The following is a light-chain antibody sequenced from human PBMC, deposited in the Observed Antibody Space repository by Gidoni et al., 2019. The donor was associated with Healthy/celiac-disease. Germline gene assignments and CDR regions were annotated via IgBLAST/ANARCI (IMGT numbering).Light chain of an antibody. CDR3: SSYTSSSTLEV. V-gene: IGLV2-14*03. CDR2: AVS. J-gene: IGLJ1*01. CDR1: SRDVGGYNY. Sequence: QSALTQPASVSGSPGQSITISCTGTSRDVGGYNYVSWYQQHPGKAPKLMIYAVSNRPSGVSHRFSGSQSGNTASLTISGLQAEDEADYYCSSYTSSSTLEVFGTGTKVTVL.